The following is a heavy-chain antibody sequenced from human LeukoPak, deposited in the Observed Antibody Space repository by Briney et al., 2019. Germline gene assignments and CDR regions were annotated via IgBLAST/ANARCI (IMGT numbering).Heavy chain of an antibody. CDR3: ASYGSGSYRFDP. CDR2: IHHSGST. V-gene: IGHV4-31*03. Sequence: SETLSLTCTVSGGSISSGNYYWSWIRQHPGKGLEWIGYIHHSGSTYYNPSLKSRVIISVDTSKNQFSLKLNSVTAADTAVHYCASYGSGSYRFDPWGQGTLVTVSS. J-gene: IGHJ5*02. CDR1: GGSISSGNYY. D-gene: IGHD3-10*01.